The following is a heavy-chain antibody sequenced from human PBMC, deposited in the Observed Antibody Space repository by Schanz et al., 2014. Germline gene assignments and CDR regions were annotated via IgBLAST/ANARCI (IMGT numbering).Heavy chain of an antibody. CDR1: GFIFGSSV. CDR2: ITGASDHI. Sequence: VQLVESGGGLIQPGGSLRLSCAASGFIFGSSVMAWVRQAPGKGLEWVSGITGASDHIDYAESVKGRFTISRDNSKNTLYLQMKSLRAEDTAVYYCARKMKLGVYGGKGHDSLDIWGQGTMVTVSS. V-gene: IGHV3-23*04. D-gene: IGHD4-17*01. J-gene: IGHJ3*02. CDR3: ARKMKLGVYGGKGHDSLDI.